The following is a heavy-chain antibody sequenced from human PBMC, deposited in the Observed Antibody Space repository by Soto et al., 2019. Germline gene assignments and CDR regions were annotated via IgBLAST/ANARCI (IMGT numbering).Heavy chain of an antibody. V-gene: IGHV3-66*01. J-gene: IGHJ4*02. D-gene: IGHD6-19*01. CDR3: ASLAGAFDN. Sequence: EVQVVESAGGWVQPGGSLRLSCAVSGFTVSSNYMSWVRQAPGKGLEWVSVIYSGDTTYYADSVKGRFTISRDNSKNTLYLQMNSLRAEDTAVYYCASLAGAFDNWGQGTLVTVSS. CDR2: IYSGDTT. CDR1: GFTVSSNY.